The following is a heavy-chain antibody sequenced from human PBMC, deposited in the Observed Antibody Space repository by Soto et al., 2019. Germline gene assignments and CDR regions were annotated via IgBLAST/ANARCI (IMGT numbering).Heavy chain of an antibody. D-gene: IGHD3-10*01. J-gene: IGHJ5*02. V-gene: IGHV1-69*13. CDR3: ARVLGSGSYYNNPPWP. CDR2: IIPIFGTA. CDR1: GGTFSSYA. Sequence: GASVKVSCKASGGTFSSYAISWVRQAPGQGLEWMGGIIPIFGTANYAQKFQGRVTITADESTSTAYMELSSLRSEDTAVYYCARVLGSGSYYNNPPWPWGQGTLVTVSS.